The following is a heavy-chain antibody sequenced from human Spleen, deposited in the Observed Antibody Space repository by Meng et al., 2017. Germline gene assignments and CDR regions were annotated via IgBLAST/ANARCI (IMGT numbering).Heavy chain of an antibody. J-gene: IGHJ6*02. CDR2: ILYSGST. CDR1: GWSISSGGYY. CDR3: ARSYFYYGLDV. V-gene: IGHV4-31*03. Sequence: SETLSLTCTVSGWSISSGGYYWNWIRQHPGEGLEWIGYILYSGSTYYSPSLKSRLTISIDTSKKQFSLKLSSVTAADTAVYYCARSYFYYGLDVWGQGTTVTVSS.